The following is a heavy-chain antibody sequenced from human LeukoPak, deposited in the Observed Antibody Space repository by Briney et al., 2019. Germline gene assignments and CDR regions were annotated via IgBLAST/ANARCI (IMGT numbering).Heavy chain of an antibody. Sequence: GGSLRLSCAASGVSFSLFWMSCVRDAPGGRLQWMDNINQDGSVKHYVDSAKARFTITRHNAENSLYLQMNSLRAEATALYYCASGGQLDYCGQGALGTV. J-gene: IGHJ4*02. CDR3: ASGGQLDY. CDR1: GVSFSLFW. CDR2: INQDGSVK. V-gene: IGHV3-7*03. D-gene: IGHD3-16*01.